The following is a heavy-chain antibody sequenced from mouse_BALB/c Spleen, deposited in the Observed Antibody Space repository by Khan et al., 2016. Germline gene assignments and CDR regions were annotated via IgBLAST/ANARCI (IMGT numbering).Heavy chain of an antibody. D-gene: IGHD1-1*01. V-gene: IGHV10S3*01. CDR2: ISSKSNNYAT. Sequence: EVQLVETGGGMVLPKGSLKLSCAASGFTFNTNAMNWVRQALGMGLEWVARISSKSNNYATYYADSVKDRFTISRDDSESMLYLQMNNLETEDTAMYYCVRDGSSYVNLDYWGQGTTLTVSS. CDR3: VRDGSSYVNLDY. J-gene: IGHJ2*01. CDR1: GFTFNTNA.